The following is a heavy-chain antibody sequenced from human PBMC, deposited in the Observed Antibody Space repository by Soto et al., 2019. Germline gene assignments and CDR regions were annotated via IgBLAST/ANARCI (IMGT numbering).Heavy chain of an antibody. Sequence: SETLSLTCTVSGGSISSYYWSWIRQPPGKGLEWIGYIYYSGSTNYNPSLKSRVTISVDTSKNQFSLKLSSVTAADTAVYYCARASDYGDYYFDYWGQGTLVTVSS. CDR2: IYYSGST. V-gene: IGHV4-59*01. J-gene: IGHJ4*02. D-gene: IGHD4-17*01. CDR3: ARASDYGDYYFDY. CDR1: GGSISSYY.